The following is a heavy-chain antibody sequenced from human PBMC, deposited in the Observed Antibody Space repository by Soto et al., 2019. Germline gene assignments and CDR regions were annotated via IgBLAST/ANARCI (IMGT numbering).Heavy chain of an antibody. J-gene: IGHJ4*02. CDR1: GYTFTDYY. Sequence: ASVKVSCKASGYTFTDYYMHWVRQAPGQGLVWVGQIHPNRDATVYAQSFQGRVTLTMDTSIGTAYMELTGLTSDDTAVYFCARDPESDLTFDYWGQGTLVTVSS. V-gene: IGHV1-2*06. CDR2: IHPNRDAT. CDR3: ARDPESDLTFDY. D-gene: IGHD7-27*01.